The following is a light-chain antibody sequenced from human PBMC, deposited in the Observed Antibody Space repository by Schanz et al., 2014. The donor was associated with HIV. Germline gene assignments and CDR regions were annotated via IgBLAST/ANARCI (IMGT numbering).Light chain of an antibody. V-gene: IGLV2-23*01. Sequence: QSALTQSASVSGSPGQSITISCTGTISDVGSYNLVSWYQQHPGKAPKLIIYEGSKRPLGVSNRFSGSKSGNTASLTISGLQAEDEANYYCQSYDGTLKAVVVGGGTKLTVL. CDR2: EGS. J-gene: IGLJ2*01. CDR1: ISDVGSYNL. CDR3: QSYDGTLKAVV.